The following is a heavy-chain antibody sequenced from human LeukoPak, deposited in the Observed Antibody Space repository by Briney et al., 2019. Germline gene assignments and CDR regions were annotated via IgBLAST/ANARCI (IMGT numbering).Heavy chain of an antibody. CDR3: ATGQTTPVLVDTLHF. V-gene: IGHV1-24*01. J-gene: IGHJ4*02. D-gene: IGHD4-17*01. CDR2: YDPDDAET. Sequence: ASVKVSCKVSGYTVTEFSIHWVRQAPGKGLEWMGGYDPDDAETVLARKFQGRVTMTEDTSTNTAYMELTSLISEDTAVYYCATGQTTPVLVDTLHFWGQGTLVTVSS. CDR1: GYTVTEFS.